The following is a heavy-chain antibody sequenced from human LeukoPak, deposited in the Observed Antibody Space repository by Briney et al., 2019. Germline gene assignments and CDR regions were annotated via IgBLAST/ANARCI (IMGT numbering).Heavy chain of an antibody. V-gene: IGHV3-7*03. CDR1: GFTFNRCW. CDR3: ARDSNPGDSSGYYDAFDI. Sequence: GGSLRLSCVVSGFTFNRCWMNWVRQAPGKGLEWVAHINPDGRDTYYVDSVKGRFTISRDNAKNSLYLEMSSLRAEDTAVYYCARDSNPGDSSGYYDAFDIWGQGTKVTVSS. D-gene: IGHD3-22*01. J-gene: IGHJ3*02. CDR2: INPDGRDT.